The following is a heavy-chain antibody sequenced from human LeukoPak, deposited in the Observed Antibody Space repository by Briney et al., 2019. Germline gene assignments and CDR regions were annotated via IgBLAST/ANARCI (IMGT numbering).Heavy chain of an antibody. CDR2: IWYDGTDK. CDR3: ARSGSTYYCGMDV. D-gene: IGHD3-10*01. J-gene: IGHJ6*02. V-gene: IGHV3-33*01. Sequence: PGRSLRLTCAASGFTFSSYGMHWVRQGPGKGLEWVTFIWYDGTDKNYADSVKGRFTISRDNSKNTLYLQMNSLRAEDTAVYYCARSGSTYYCGMDVWGQGTTVTVSS. CDR1: GFTFSSYG.